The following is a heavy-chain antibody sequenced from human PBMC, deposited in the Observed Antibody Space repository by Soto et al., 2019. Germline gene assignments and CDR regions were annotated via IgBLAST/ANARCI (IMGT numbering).Heavy chain of an antibody. Sequence: SVKVSCKASGYSFTSYYMHWVRQAPRQGLEWMGIISPSGGSTSYAQKFQGRVTMTRDTSTSTVYMELSSLRSEDTAVYYCARYIPGVRYYGMDVWGQGTTVTVSS. D-gene: IGHD2-2*01. J-gene: IGHJ6*02. CDR2: ISPSGGST. V-gene: IGHV1-46*01. CDR3: ARYIPGVRYYGMDV. CDR1: GYSFTSYY.